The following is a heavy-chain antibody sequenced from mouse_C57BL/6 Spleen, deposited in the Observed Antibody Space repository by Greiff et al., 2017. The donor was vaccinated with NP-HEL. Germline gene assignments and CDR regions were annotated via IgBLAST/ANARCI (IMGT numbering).Heavy chain of an antibody. CDR3: AVPYYGRAWFAY. D-gene: IGHD1-1*01. Sequence: QVHVKQSGAELARPGASVKMSCKASGYTFTSYTMHWVKQRPGQGLEWIGYINPSSGYTKYNQKFKDKATLTADKSSSTAYMQLSSLTSEDSAVYYCAVPYYGRAWFAYWGQGTLVTVSA. CDR2: INPSSGYT. CDR1: GYTFTSYT. J-gene: IGHJ3*01. V-gene: IGHV1-4*01.